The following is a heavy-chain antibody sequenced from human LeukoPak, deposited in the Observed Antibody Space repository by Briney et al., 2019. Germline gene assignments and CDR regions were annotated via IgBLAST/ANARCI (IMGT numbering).Heavy chain of an antibody. CDR3: ARDKVWGAAAGLFDY. CDR1: GYTFTGYY. Sequence: ASVKVSCKASGYTFTGYYMHWVRQAPGQGLEWMGWINPNSGGTNYAQKFQGWVTMTRDTSISTAYMELSRLRSDDTAVYYCARDKVWGAAAGLFDYWGQGTLVTVSS. J-gene: IGHJ4*02. CDR2: INPNSGGT. V-gene: IGHV1-2*04. D-gene: IGHD6-25*01.